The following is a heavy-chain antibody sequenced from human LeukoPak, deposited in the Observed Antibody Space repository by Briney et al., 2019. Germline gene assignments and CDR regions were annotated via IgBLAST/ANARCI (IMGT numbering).Heavy chain of an antibody. D-gene: IGHD3-3*01. CDR3: ARGRRRSITIFGVVIAHFDY. J-gene: IGHJ4*02. CDR1: GFTVSNKY. CDR2: LYNAGST. Sequence: GGSLRLSCVASGFTVSNKYMSWVRQAPGKGLEWVSVLYNAGSTYYADSVKGRFTISRDNAKNSLYLQMNSLRAEDTAVYYCARGRRRSITIFGVVIAHFDYWGQGTLVTVSS. V-gene: IGHV3-66*01.